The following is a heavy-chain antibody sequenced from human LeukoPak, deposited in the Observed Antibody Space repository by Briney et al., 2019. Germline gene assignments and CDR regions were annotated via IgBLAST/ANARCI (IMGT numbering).Heavy chain of an antibody. D-gene: IGHD2-15*01. CDR3: AREEIVVVAADGWFDP. J-gene: IGHJ5*02. CDR1: GYTFTSYY. CDR2: INPNSGGT. Sequence: GASVRVSCKASGYTFTSYYMHWVRQAPGRGLEWMGWINPNSGGTNYAQKFQGRVTMTRDTSISPAYMELSRLRSDGTAVYYCAREEIVVVAADGWFDPWGQGTLVTVSS. V-gene: IGHV1-2*02.